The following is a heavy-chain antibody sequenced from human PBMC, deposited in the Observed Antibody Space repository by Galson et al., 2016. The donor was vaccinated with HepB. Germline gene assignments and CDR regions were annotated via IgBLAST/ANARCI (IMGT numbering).Heavy chain of an antibody. CDR1: GFTFNYYG. J-gene: IGHJ4*02. CDR3: VRGAGGYAPHFDY. D-gene: IGHD5-12*01. V-gene: IGHV3-21*01. CDR2: ISSHNSNI. Sequence: SLRLSCAASGFTFNYYGMIWVRQAPGKGLEWVSFISSHNSNIYYADSVNGRFTISRDNAYNSLYLQMNSLRVEDTAVYYCVRGAGGYAPHFDYWGQGTLVTASS.